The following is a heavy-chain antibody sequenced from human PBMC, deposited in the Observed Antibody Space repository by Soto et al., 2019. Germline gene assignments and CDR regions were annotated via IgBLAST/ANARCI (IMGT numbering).Heavy chain of an antibody. CDR2: ISAYNGNT. Sequence: ASVKVSCKASGYTFTSYGVSWVRQAPGQGLEWMGWISAYNGNTNYAQRLQGRVTMTTDTSTSTAYMELRSLRSDDTAVYYCARSWGGSYYDSSGYHPGVWGQGTTVTVSS. CDR1: GYTFTSYG. J-gene: IGHJ6*02. CDR3: ARSWGGSYYDSSGYHPGV. V-gene: IGHV1-18*04. D-gene: IGHD3-22*01.